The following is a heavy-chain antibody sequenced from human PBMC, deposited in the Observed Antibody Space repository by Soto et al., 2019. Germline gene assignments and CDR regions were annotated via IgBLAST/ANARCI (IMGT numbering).Heavy chain of an antibody. D-gene: IGHD3-16*01. Sequence: QITLKESGPTLVKPTQTLTLTCTFSGFSLSTSGVGVGWIRQPPGKALEWLALIYWDDDKRYSPSLKSRLTITKDTSKNQVGLTMTNMDPVDTATYYCAHMWGSRSSWLDYYYGMDVWGQGTTVTVSS. CDR1: GFSLSTSGVG. CDR3: AHMWGSRSSWLDYYYGMDV. V-gene: IGHV2-5*02. J-gene: IGHJ6*02. CDR2: IYWDDDK.